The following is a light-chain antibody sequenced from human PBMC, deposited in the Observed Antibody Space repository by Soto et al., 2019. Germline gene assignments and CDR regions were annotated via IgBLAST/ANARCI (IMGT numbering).Light chain of an antibody. CDR2: VVS. V-gene: IGLV2-14*01. J-gene: IGLJ2*01. CDR1: SSDIGAYNY. Sequence: QSALTQPASVSGSPGQSITFSCTGTSSDIGAYNYVSWYLQHPGKAPKLLIYVVSTRPSGVSNRFSGSKSGNTASLTISGLQAEDEADYYCSSYTSSSTTYVVFGGGTKLTV. CDR3: SSYTSSSTTYVV.